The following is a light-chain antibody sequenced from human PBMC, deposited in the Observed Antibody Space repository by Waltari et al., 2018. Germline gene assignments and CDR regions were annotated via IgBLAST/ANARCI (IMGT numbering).Light chain of an antibody. CDR1: SSDIGDYDY. J-gene: IGLJ1*01. Sequence: QSALTQPPSASGSPGESVTISCTGTSSDIGDYDYVSWYQQHPGKAPKLMIYEVIKRPSGVPDRFSGSKAGNTASLTVSGLQAEDEADYYCCSYAGTNNFYVCGTGTKVTVL. V-gene: IGLV2-8*01. CDR2: EVI. CDR3: CSYAGTNNFYV.